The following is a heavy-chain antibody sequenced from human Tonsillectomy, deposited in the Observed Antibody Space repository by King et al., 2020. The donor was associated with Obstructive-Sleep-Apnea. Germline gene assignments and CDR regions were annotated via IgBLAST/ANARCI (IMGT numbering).Heavy chain of an antibody. J-gene: IGHJ5*02. V-gene: IGHV4-4*02. D-gene: IGHD1-26*01. Sequence: VQLQESGPGLVKPSGTLSLTCAVSGASITSTNWWGWVRQPPGKGLEWIGEIYHSGSTNYIPSLKSRVTISVDKSRNQFSLKLNSVTAADTAVYSCASLTGVGAVAGSGGRFDPWGQGTLVTVSS. CDR3: ASLTGVGAVAGSGGRFDP. CDR2: IYHSGST. CDR1: GASITSTNW.